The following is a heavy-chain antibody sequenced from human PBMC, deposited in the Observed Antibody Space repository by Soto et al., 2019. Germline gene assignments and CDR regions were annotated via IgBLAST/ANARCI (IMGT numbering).Heavy chain of an antibody. Sequence: SETLSLTCTVSGVSISGYYWSWIRQPPGKGLEWIGYMYNTGSTVYNPSFKSRVTISVDTSKNQFSLKLNSVTAADTAVYYCARFSRGRLRISSGYYYGMDVWGQGTTVTVSS. D-gene: IGHD3-16*01. J-gene: IGHJ6*02. CDR1: GVSISGYY. CDR2: MYNTGST. CDR3: ARFSRGRLRISSGYYYGMDV. V-gene: IGHV4-59*01.